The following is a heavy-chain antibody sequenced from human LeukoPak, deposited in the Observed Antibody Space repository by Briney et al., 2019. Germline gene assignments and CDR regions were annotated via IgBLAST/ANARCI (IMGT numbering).Heavy chain of an antibody. D-gene: IGHD3-22*01. Sequence: KPSETLSLTCAVYGGSFSGYYWSWIRQPPGKGLEWIGEINHSGSTNYNPSLKSRVTISVDTSKNQFSLKLSSVTAADTAVYYCARGRSYYDSSGYTYYFDYWGQGTLVTVSS. CDR2: INHSGST. CDR1: GGSFSGYY. CDR3: ARGRSYYDSSGYTYYFDY. J-gene: IGHJ4*02. V-gene: IGHV4-34*01.